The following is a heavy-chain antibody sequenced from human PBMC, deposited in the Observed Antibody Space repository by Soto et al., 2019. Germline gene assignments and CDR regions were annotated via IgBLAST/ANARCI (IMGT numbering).Heavy chain of an antibody. Sequence: QAQLVQSGAEVKKPGASVTISCKASGYTFTNYGFIWVRQAPGHGLEWVGWISPYNGRTEYAQNFQGRVTMTRDKPTSTAYMELRSLRSDDTAVYYFARDIYGGNCCDAFDIWGHGTMLTVSS. CDR1: GYTFTNYG. V-gene: IGHV1-18*01. J-gene: IGHJ3*02. CDR2: ISPYNGRT. CDR3: ARDIYGGNCCDAFDI. D-gene: IGHD1-20*01.